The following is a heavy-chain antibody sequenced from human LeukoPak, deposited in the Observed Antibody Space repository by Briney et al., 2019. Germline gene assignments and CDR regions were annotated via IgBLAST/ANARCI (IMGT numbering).Heavy chain of an antibody. V-gene: IGHV4-59*01. Sequence: SETLSLTCTVSGGSISSYYWSWIRQPPGKGLEWIGYIYYSGNTNCNPSLKSRVTISIDTSKNQFSLKLSSVTAADTAVYYCARVDSGSFDYWGQGTLVTVSS. CDR2: IYYSGNT. J-gene: IGHJ4*02. CDR3: ARVDSGSFDY. D-gene: IGHD3-10*01. CDR1: GGSISSYY.